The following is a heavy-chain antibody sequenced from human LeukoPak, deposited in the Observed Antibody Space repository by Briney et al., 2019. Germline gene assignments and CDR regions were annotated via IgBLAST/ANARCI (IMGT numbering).Heavy chain of an antibody. CDR1: GFIFSNFA. D-gene: IGHD6-6*01. J-gene: IGHJ4*02. Sequence: GGSLRLSCAASGFIFSNFAMHWVRQVPGKGLQWVAFMRYDGSKKYYAESVKGRFTISRDNYKNSLYLQMNNLRAEDTAVYYCAKDFWKRRGSSSTIFDYWGQGTLVTVSS. CDR3: AKDFWKRRGSSSTIFDY. CDR2: MRYDGSKK. V-gene: IGHV3-30*02.